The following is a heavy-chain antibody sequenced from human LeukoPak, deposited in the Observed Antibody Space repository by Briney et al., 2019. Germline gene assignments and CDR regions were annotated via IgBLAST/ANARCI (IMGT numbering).Heavy chain of an antibody. CDR3: AVQLWSNYYYYGMDL. J-gene: IGHJ6*02. Sequence: WASVKVSCKVSGYTLTELSMHWVRQAPGKGLEWMGGFDPEDGETIYAQKFQGRVTMTEDTSTDTAYMELSSLRSEDTAVYYCAVQLWSNYYYYGMDLWGQGTTVTVSS. D-gene: IGHD5-18*01. V-gene: IGHV1-24*01. CDR1: GYTLTELS. CDR2: FDPEDGET.